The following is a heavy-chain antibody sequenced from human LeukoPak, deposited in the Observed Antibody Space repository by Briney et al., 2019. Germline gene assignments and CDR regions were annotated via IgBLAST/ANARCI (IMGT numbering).Heavy chain of an antibody. J-gene: IGHJ6*02. CDR3: ARDRIAATDYYYYYGMDV. CDR2: IWYDGSNK. Sequence: GRSLRLSCAASGFTFSSYGMNWVRQAPGKGLEWVAVIWYDGSNKYYADSVKGRFTISRDNSKNTLYLQMNSLRAEDTAVYYCARDRIAATDYYYYYGMDVWGQGTTVTVSS. V-gene: IGHV3-33*01. D-gene: IGHD6-13*01. CDR1: GFTFSSYG.